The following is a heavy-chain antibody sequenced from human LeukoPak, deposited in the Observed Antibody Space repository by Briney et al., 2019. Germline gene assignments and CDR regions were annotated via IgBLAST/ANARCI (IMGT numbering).Heavy chain of an antibody. CDR2: INHSGST. V-gene: IGHV4-34*01. CDR1: GGSFSGYY. J-gene: IGHJ4*02. CDR3: ARGGNSWYADY. D-gene: IGHD6-13*01. Sequence: SETLSLTCAVYGGSFSGYYWSWIRQPPGKGLEWIGEINHSGSTSYNPSLKSRVTMSVDTSNNQFSLKVSSVTAADTAVYYCARGGNSWYADYWGQGTLVTVSS.